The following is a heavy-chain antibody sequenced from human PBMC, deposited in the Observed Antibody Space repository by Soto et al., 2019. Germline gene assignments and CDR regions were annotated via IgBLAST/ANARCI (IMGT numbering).Heavy chain of an antibody. J-gene: IGHJ4*02. CDR3: ARGPTVTTDY. D-gene: IGHD4-17*01. V-gene: IGHV4-30-4*01. Sequence: QVQLQESGPGLVKPSQTLSLTCTVSGGSISSDVHYWSWFRQPPGKGLEWIGYIYSSGSTYYNPSLKSKVSVSVDTSKNQFSLKFISVTAADTAVYYCARGPTVTTDYWGQGALVTVSS. CDR1: GGSISSDVHY. CDR2: IYSSGST.